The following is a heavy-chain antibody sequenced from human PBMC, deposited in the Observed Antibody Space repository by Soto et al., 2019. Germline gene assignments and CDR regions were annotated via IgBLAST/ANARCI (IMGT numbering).Heavy chain of an antibody. CDR3: ARDPRSGYDSSGYYYTGAFDI. D-gene: IGHD3-22*01. V-gene: IGHV4-31*03. J-gene: IGHJ3*02. CDR2: IYYSGST. CDR1: GGSISSGGYY. Sequence: QVQLQESGPGLVKPSQTLSLTCTVSGGSISSGGYYWSWLRQHPGKGLEWIGYIYYSGSTYYNPSLKSRVTISVDTSKNQFSLKLSSVTAADTAVYYCARDPRSGYDSSGYYYTGAFDIWGQGTMVTVSS.